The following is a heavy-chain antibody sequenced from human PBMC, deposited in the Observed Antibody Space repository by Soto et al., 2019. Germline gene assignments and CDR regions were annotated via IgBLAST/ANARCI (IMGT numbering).Heavy chain of an antibody. Sequence: QVQLVESGGGVVQPGRSLRLSCAASGFTFSSYGMHWVRQAPGKGLEWVAVISYAGSNKYYADSVKGRFTISRDNSKNTLYLQMNSLRAEDTAVYYCAKEQQLAYNWFDPWGQGTLVTVSS. CDR1: GFTFSSYG. CDR2: ISYAGSNK. D-gene: IGHD6-13*01. CDR3: AKEQQLAYNWFDP. V-gene: IGHV3-30*18. J-gene: IGHJ5*02.